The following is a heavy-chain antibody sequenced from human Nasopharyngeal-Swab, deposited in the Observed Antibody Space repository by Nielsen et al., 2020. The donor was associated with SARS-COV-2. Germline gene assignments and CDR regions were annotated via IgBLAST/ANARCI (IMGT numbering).Heavy chain of an antibody. V-gene: IGHV3-74*01. Sequence: GESLKISCAASGFSFRTYWMHWVRQSPGKGLLWVSRIDTDGAITYYADSVKGRVTISRDNAKNTLYLQMNSLRADDTAVYYCARDVGGRDNYWGQGALVTVSS. CDR1: GFSFRTYW. CDR3: ARDVGGRDNY. J-gene: IGHJ4*02. D-gene: IGHD2-15*01. CDR2: IDTDGAIT.